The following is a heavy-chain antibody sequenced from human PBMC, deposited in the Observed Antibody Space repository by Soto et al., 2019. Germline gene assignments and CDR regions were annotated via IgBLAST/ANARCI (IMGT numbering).Heavy chain of an antibody. CDR2: ISYDGSNK. CDR1: GFTFSSYG. V-gene: IGHV3-30*18. CDR3: AKGGGGFPYYYYYYYGMDV. Sequence: GSLRLSCAASGFTFSSYGMHGVRQAPGKGLEWVAVISYDGSNKYYADSVKGRFTISRDNSKNTLYLQMNSLRAEDTAVYYCAKGGGGFPYYYYYYYGMDVWGQGTTVTVSS. D-gene: IGHD3-16*01. J-gene: IGHJ6*02.